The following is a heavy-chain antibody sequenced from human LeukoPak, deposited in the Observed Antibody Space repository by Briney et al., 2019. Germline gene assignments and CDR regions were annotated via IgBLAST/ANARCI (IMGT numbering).Heavy chain of an antibody. CDR1: GGSISSYY. Sequence: SETLSLTCTVSGGSISSYYWSWIRQPPGKGLEWIGYIYYSGSTNYNPSLKSRVTISVDTSKNQFSLKLSSVTAADTAVYYCARGQRNGIVVVPAATYYFDYWGQGTLVTVSS. J-gene: IGHJ4*02. D-gene: IGHD2-2*01. V-gene: IGHV4-59*01. CDR3: ARGQRNGIVVVPAATYYFDY. CDR2: IYYSGST.